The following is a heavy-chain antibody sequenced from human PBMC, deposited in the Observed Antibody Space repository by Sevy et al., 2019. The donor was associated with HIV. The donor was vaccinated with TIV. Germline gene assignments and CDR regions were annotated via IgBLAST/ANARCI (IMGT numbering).Heavy chain of an antibody. CDR3: VRGWYPCPFDD. Sequence: GGSLRLSCAASGFTFSNSAMNWVRRAPGKGLEWVAHIAYGSANRYYADSVKGRFTISRDNAKNTLSLQMNSLRAEGTAVYYWVRGWYPCPFDDWGQGTLVTVSS. CDR1: GFTFSNSA. CDR2: IAYGSANR. J-gene: IGHJ4*02. D-gene: IGHD2-15*01. V-gene: IGHV3-48*01.